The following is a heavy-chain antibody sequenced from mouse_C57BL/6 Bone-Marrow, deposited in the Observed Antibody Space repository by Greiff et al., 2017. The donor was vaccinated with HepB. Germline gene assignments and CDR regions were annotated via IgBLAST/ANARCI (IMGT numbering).Heavy chain of an antibody. Sequence: QVQLQQPGAELVRPGSSVKLSCKASGYTFTSYWMHWVKQRPIQGLEWIGNIDPSDSETHYNQKFKDKATLTVDKSSSTAYMQLSSLTSEDSAVYYCAREHWDWYFDVWGTGTTVTVSS. CDR1: GYTFTSYW. J-gene: IGHJ1*03. D-gene: IGHD4-1*01. V-gene: IGHV1-52*01. CDR3: AREHWDWYFDV. CDR2: IDPSDSET.